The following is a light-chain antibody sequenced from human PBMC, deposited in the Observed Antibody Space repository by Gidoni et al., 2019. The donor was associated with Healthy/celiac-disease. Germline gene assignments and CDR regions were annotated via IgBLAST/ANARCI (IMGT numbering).Light chain of an antibody. J-gene: IGKJ4*01. CDR3: QQYNTWPPLT. V-gene: IGKV3-15*01. CDR1: QSVCSN. Sequence: EIVRTQSPATLSVSPGERATLSCRASQSVCSNLAWYQQKAGQAPRLLIYGASTRATAIPGRISGSGSGTHFTLTLRSLQSEDFAVHYCQQYNTWPPLTFGGGTKVEIK. CDR2: GAS.